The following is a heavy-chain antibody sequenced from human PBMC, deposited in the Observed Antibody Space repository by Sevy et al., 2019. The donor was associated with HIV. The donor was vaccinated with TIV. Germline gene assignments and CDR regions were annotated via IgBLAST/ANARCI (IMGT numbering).Heavy chain of an antibody. V-gene: IGHV3-7*01. Sequence: QLGVSLRLSCAASGFSFSAYWMNWVRQAPGKGLEWVANIKPDGSDKHYVDSAEGRFTISRDNAKNSLYLQMNSLRVEDTAMYYCAQETFGRFDSWGQGTLVTVSS. CDR3: AQETFGRFDS. CDR2: IKPDGSDK. D-gene: IGHD1-26*01. CDR1: GFSFSAYW. J-gene: IGHJ4*02.